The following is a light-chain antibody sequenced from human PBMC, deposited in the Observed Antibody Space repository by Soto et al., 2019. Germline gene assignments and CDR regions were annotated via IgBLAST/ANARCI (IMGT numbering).Light chain of an antibody. Sequence: EIVLTQSPATLSLSPGERATLSCRASQSVSAYLAWYQQKPGQAPRLLIYDASNRDTGIPARFSGSGSGTDFTLAISSLEPEDFAVYYCQQRSSWPRITFGQGTRLEIK. V-gene: IGKV3-11*01. CDR3: QQRSSWPRIT. J-gene: IGKJ5*01. CDR2: DAS. CDR1: QSVSAY.